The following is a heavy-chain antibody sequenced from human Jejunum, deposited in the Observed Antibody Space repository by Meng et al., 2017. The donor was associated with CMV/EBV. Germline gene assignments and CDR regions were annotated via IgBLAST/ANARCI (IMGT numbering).Heavy chain of an antibody. CDR3: AREGTNSYYFDY. D-gene: IGHD1-14*01. V-gene: IGHV4-30-4*01. CDR2: IYGSGST. Sequence: VSGDSISSGDSYWSWIRQPPGKGLEWIGYIYGSGSTSYSPSLGSRVTISVDTSKNQFSLKVMSVTAADTAVYYCAREGTNSYYFDYWGQGTLVTVSS. CDR1: GDSISSGDSY. J-gene: IGHJ4*02.